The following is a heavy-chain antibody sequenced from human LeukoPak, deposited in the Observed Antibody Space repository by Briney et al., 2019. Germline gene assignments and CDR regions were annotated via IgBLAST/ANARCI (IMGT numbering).Heavy chain of an antibody. D-gene: IGHD5-12*01. V-gene: IGHV4-59*01. CDR2: IHYSGRT. Sequence: PSETLSLTCTVSCGSISNYYWSWIRQPPGKGLEWIGYIHYSGRTNCNPSLKSRVAVSVDTSKNQFSLNLSSVTAADTAVYYCARYSGYDKPRSFDYWGQGTLVTVSS. CDR3: ARYSGYDKPRSFDY. J-gene: IGHJ4*02. CDR1: CGSISNYY.